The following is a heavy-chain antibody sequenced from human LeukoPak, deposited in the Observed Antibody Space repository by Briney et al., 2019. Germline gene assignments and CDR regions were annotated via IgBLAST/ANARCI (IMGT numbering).Heavy chain of an antibody. CDR3: ARERPLVGAYYFDY. V-gene: IGHV3-64*01. CDR2: ISNGGGST. Sequence: PGGSLRLSCAASGFTFSSYAMHWVRQAPGKGLEYVSAISNGGGSTHYANSVKGRFTISRDNSKNTLYLQMGSLRAEDTAVYYCARERPLVGAYYFDYWGQGTLVTVSS. CDR1: GFTFSSYA. D-gene: IGHD1-26*01. J-gene: IGHJ4*02.